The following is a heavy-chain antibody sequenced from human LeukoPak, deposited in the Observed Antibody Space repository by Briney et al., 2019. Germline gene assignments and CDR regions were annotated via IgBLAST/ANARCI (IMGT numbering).Heavy chain of an antibody. J-gene: IGHJ3*02. CDR1: GGSFSGYY. CDR3: ARGWSLYYYDSSGYYYAFDI. CDR2: INHSGST. D-gene: IGHD3-22*01. V-gene: IGHV4-34*01. Sequence: PSETLSLTCAVYGGSFSGYYWSWIRQPPGKGLEWIGEINHSGSTNYNPSLKSRVTISVDTSKNKFSLKLSSVTAADTAVYYCARGWSLYYYDSSGYYYAFDIWGQGTMVTVSS.